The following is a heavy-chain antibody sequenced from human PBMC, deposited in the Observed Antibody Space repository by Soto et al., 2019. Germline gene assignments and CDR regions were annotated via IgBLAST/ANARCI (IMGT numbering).Heavy chain of an antibody. V-gene: IGHV3-21*01. J-gene: IGHJ6*02. D-gene: IGHD3-10*01. Sequence: QLVESGGGLVKPGGSLRVSCAASRFAFSSYSMHWVRQAPMKGLEWVASINSVASYVYYADSVEGRFTISRDNAKNSVYRQINSLRAEDTAVYYCTRDRSSFMRGRIRGPYGGLDVWGQGTTVLVS. CDR3: TRDRSSFMRGRIRGPYGGLDV. CDR2: INSVASYV. CDR1: RFAFSSYS.